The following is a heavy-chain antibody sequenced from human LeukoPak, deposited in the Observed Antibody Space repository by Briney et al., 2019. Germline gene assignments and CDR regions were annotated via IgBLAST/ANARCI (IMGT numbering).Heavy chain of an antibody. Sequence: SETLSLTCTVSGGSISSYYWSWIRQPPGKGLAWIGYIYYSGSTNYNPSFKSRVTISVDTSKNQFSLKLSSVTAADTAVYYCARDPGSGYSSGDFDYWGQRTLVTVSS. V-gene: IGHV4-59*01. J-gene: IGHJ4*02. CDR3: ARDPGSGYSSGDFDY. CDR1: GGSISSYY. D-gene: IGHD3-10*01. CDR2: IYYSGST.